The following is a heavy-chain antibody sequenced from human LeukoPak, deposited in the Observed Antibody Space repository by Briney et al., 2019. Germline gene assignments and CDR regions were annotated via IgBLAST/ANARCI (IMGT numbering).Heavy chain of an antibody. D-gene: IGHD2-21*01. J-gene: IGHJ6*02. CDR3: AKDYSHPYIMDV. CDR2: ISGSGGNT. Sequence: GGSLRLSCTASGFSFSSFAMTWVRQAPGKGLEWVSVISGSGGNTYYADSAKGRFAISRDNSNNTLFLQMNSLRAEDTAVYYCAKDYSHPYIMDVWGQGTTVTVSS. V-gene: IGHV3-23*01. CDR1: GFSFSSFA.